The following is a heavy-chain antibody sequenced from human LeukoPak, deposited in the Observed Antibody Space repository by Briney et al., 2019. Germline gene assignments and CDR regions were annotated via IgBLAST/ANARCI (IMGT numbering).Heavy chain of an antibody. CDR2: INSDGSST. V-gene: IGHV3-74*01. Sequence: GGSLRLSCAASGFTFRNYWMHWVRQAPGKGLVWVSRINSDGSSTSYADSVKGRFTISRDNAKNTLYLQMNSLRAEDTAVYYCARPHWGLYYFDYWGQGTLVTVSS. CDR1: GFTFRNYW. CDR3: ARPHWGLYYFDY. J-gene: IGHJ4*02. D-gene: IGHD7-27*01.